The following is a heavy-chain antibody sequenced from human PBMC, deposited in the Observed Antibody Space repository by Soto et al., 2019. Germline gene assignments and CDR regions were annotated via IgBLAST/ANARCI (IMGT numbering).Heavy chain of an antibody. J-gene: IGHJ4*02. CDR2: IYYSGST. Sequence: SETLSLTCTVSGGSISSSSYYWGWIRQPPGKGLEWIGSIYYSGSTYYKPSLKSRVTISVDTSKNQFSLKLSSVTAADTAVYYCARLGPDILGFDYWGQGTLVTVSS. CDR1: GGSISSSSYY. CDR3: ARLGPDILGFDY. V-gene: IGHV4-39*01. D-gene: IGHD3-9*01.